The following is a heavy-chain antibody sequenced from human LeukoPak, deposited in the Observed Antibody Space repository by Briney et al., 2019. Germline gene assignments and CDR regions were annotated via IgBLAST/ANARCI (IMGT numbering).Heavy chain of an antibody. V-gene: IGHV3-30*02. CDR3: AKDPVAGAPSYYFDN. CDR2: LRYDGRNQ. Sequence: GGSLRLSCAASGFTFRNFWMTWVRQAPGRGLEWVSFLRYDGRNQYYADPVKGRFTISRDNTKNTVYLQMSSLRPEDTAVYYCAKDPVAGAPSYYFDNWGQGTLVTVSS. J-gene: IGHJ4*02. CDR1: GFTFRNFW. D-gene: IGHD6-19*01.